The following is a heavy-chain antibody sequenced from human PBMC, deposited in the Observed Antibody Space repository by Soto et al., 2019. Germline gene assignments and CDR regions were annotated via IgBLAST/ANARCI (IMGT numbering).Heavy chain of an antibody. J-gene: IGHJ3*02. D-gene: IGHD6-13*01. CDR2: ISSSYSYT. CDR1: GFTFRDYY. CDR3: ARRRWDAFDI. Sequence: QVQLVESGGGLVKPGGSLRLSCAASGFTFRDYYMSWIRQAPGKGLEWASYISSSYSYTNYADSVKDRFTISRDNAKNSLYLQMNSLRAEDTAVYYCARRRWDAFDIWGQGTMVTVSS. V-gene: IGHV3-11*05.